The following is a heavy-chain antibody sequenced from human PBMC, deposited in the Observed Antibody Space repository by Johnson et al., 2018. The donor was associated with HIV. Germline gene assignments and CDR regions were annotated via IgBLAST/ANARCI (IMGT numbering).Heavy chain of an antibody. Sequence: QVQLVESGGGLVKPGGSLRLSCAASGFTFSNAWMSWVRQAPGKGLEWVAFIRYDGSNKYYADSVKGRFTISRDNSKNTLYLQMNSLRVEDTAVYYCASEVRGVLDIWGQGTMVTVSS. V-gene: IGHV3-30*02. CDR3: ASEVRGVLDI. CDR1: GFTFSNAW. J-gene: IGHJ3*02. CDR2: IRYDGSNK. D-gene: IGHD3-10*01.